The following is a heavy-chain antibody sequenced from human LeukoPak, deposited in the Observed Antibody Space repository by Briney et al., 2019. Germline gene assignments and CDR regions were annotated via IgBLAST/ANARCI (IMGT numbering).Heavy chain of an antibody. Sequence: GESLRISCKGSGYSINNYWIGWVRQMPGKGLEWMGIIYPADSDIRYSPSFQGQVTISADKSISTAYLQWSSLKASDTAMYYCARQEYCSGGSCYTWFDPWGQGTLVTVSS. CDR1: GYSINNYW. D-gene: IGHD2-15*01. V-gene: IGHV5-51*01. CDR2: IYPADSDI. CDR3: ARQEYCSGGSCYTWFDP. J-gene: IGHJ5*02.